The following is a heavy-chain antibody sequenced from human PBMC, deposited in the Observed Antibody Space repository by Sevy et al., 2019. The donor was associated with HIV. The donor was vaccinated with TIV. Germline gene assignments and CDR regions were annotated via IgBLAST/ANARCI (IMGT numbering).Heavy chain of an antibody. CDR3: AKSGSTSYSRAGRYNWFDP. CDR2: VNPNSGNS. CDR1: GYSFSNFD. J-gene: IGHJ5*02. Sequence: ASVKVSCKASGYSFSNFDIHWVRQATGQGLEWLGWVNPNSGNSGYAQKFQGRLTISRDTSITTAFMELRNLKSEDTAVYYCAKSGSTSYSRAGRYNWFDPWGQGTLVTVSS. D-gene: IGHD3-10*01. V-gene: IGHV1-8*03.